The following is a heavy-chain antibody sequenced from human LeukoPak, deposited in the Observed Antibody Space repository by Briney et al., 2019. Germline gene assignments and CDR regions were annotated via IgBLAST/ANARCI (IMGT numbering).Heavy chain of an antibody. CDR2: IGSSGRAI. CDR1: GFTFSSYE. V-gene: IGHV3-48*03. J-gene: IGHJ4*02. CDR3: ARIGYDWNLFDF. Sequence: GGSLRLSCVASGFTFSSYEMNWVRRAPGQGLEWISYIGSSGRAIYYADSVKGRFTISRDNAKNSLYLQTDSLRAEDTAVYYCARIGYDWNLFDFWGQGTLVTVSS. D-gene: IGHD1-20*01.